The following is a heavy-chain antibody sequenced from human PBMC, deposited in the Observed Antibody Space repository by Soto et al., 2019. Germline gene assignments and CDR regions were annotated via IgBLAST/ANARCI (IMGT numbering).Heavy chain of an antibody. CDR3: ARQKWEQPKWFDP. CDR2: IFYSGTT. Sequence: SETLSLTCSLSGGAISDARFYWGWIRQTPGKGLEWIGSIFYSGTTFFNPALQSRITISVDTSENQVSLKLSSVTAANTALYFCARQKWEQPKWFDPWGQGTLVTVSS. J-gene: IGHJ5*02. CDR1: GGAISDARFY. V-gene: IGHV4-39*01. D-gene: IGHD1-26*01.